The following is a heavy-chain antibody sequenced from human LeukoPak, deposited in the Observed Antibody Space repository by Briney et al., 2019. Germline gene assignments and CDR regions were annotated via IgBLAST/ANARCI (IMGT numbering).Heavy chain of an antibody. CDR1: GFTLSTYA. V-gene: IGHV3-23*01. Sequence: GGSLRLSCTASGFTLSTYAMSWVHQTPGKGLEWVAATSSSDAGTYHADSVRGRFTISRDNSKNTLYLQMNSLRAEDAAVYFCAKAPVTSCRGAYCYPFDSWGQGTRVTVSS. D-gene: IGHD2-21*01. J-gene: IGHJ4*02. CDR3: AKAPVTSCRGAYCYPFDS. CDR2: TSSSDAGT.